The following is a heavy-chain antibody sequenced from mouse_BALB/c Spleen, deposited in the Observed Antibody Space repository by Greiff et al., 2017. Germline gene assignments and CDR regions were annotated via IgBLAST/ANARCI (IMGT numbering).Heavy chain of an antibody. J-gene: IGHJ4*01. D-gene: IGHD1-1*01. CDR2: INPYNDGT. CDR3: ARRLYYCGSSSYYAMDY. CDR1: GYTFTSYV. V-gene: IGHV1-14*01. Sequence: VQLQQSGPELVKPGASVKMSCKASGYTFTSYVMHWVKQKPGQGLEWIGYINPYNDGTKYNEKFKGKATLTSDKSSSTAYMELSSLTSEDSAVYYCARRLYYCGSSSYYAMDYWGQGTSVTVSS.